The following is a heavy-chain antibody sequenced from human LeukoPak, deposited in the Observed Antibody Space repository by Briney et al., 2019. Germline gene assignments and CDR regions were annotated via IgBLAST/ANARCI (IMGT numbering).Heavy chain of an antibody. Sequence: SETLSLTCAVYGGSFSGYYWSWIRQPPGKGLEWIGEINHSGSTNYNPSLKSRVTISVDTSKNQFLLKLSSVTAADTAVYYCARQGLWFGELSVWGQGTLVTVSS. J-gene: IGHJ4*02. CDR2: INHSGST. D-gene: IGHD3-10*01. CDR1: GGSFSGYY. CDR3: ARQGLWFGELSV. V-gene: IGHV4-34*01.